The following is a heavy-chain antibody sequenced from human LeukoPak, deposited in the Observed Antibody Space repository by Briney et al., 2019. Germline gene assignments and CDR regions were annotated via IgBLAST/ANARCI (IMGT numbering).Heavy chain of an antibody. D-gene: IGHD3-3*01. CDR3: ARDLADYDFWSGYSERGPFDP. J-gene: IGHJ5*02. CDR1: GYSISSGYY. V-gene: IGHV4-38-2*02. CDR2: IYHSGST. Sequence: SETLSLTCTVSGYSISSGYYWGWIRQPPGKVLEWIGSIYHSGSTYYNPSLKSRVTISVDTSKNQFSLKLSSVTAADTAVYYCARDLADYDFWSGYSERGPFDPWGQGTLVTVSS.